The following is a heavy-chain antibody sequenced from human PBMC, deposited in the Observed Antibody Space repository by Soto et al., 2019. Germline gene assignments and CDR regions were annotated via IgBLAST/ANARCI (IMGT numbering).Heavy chain of an antibody. CDR2: ISGSGGST. J-gene: IGHJ6*02. V-gene: IGHV3-23*01. Sequence: PGGSLRLSCAASGFTFSNYAVTWVRQAPGKGLEWVSTISGSGGSTYYADSVKGRFTISRDNSKNTLYLQMNSLRADDTAVYYCARDMSGGTYNYYYGMDVWGQGTTVTVSS. CDR1: GFTFSNYA. D-gene: IGHD1-26*01. CDR3: ARDMSGGTYNYYYGMDV.